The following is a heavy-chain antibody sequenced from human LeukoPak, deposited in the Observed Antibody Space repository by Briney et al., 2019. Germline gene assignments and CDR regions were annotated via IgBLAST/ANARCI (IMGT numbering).Heavy chain of an antibody. CDR3: VRYWGIDY. D-gene: IGHD7-27*01. CDR1: GFTFNNYA. Sequence: GGSLRLSCAASGFTFNNYAMNWVRQAPGKGLEWVSTITATGGSTYYADSVKGRFTISRDNSKNTLYLQMNSLRAEDTALYYCVRYWGIDYWGQGTLVTVSS. J-gene: IGHJ4*02. V-gene: IGHV3-23*01. CDR2: ITATGGST.